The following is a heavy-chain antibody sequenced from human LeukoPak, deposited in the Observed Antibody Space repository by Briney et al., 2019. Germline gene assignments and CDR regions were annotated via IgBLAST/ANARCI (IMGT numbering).Heavy chain of an antibody. Sequence: GGSLRLSCAASGFTFSSYAMHWVRQAPGKGLEWVAVISYDGSNKYYADSVKGRFTISRDNSKNTLYLQMNSLRAEDTAVYYCARAIQLVDYWGQGTLVTVSS. J-gene: IGHJ4*02. CDR1: GFTFSSYA. CDR3: ARAIQLVDY. CDR2: ISYDGSNK. D-gene: IGHD5-18*01. V-gene: IGHV3-30-3*01.